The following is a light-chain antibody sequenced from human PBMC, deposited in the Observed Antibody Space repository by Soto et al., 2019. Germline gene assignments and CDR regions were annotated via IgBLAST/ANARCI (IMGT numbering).Light chain of an antibody. CDR3: QQCGSSPWT. J-gene: IGKJ1*01. Sequence: EIVLTQSPGTLSLSPGEGATLACRASQTISSNFLAWYQQKPGQAPRLLIYGVSIRATGIPDRFSGSGSGTDFTLTISRLEPDDFAVYYCQQCGSSPWTFGQGTTVEIK. CDR2: GVS. V-gene: IGKV3-20*01. CDR1: QTISSNF.